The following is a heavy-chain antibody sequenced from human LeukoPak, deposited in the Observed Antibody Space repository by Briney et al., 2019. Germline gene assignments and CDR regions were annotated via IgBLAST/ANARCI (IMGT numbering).Heavy chain of an antibody. D-gene: IGHD3-10*01. Sequence: SETLSLTCSVSGGSIRSTTYYWGWIRQPPGKGLEWIGSIYYSGNTYYSPSLMSRVTISVDTSKNQFSLNLSSVTAADTAVYFCARDGWFGELHNSNWFDPWGQGTLVTVSS. CDR2: IYYSGNT. J-gene: IGHJ5*02. V-gene: IGHV4-39*07. CDR3: ARDGWFGELHNSNWFDP. CDR1: GGSIRSTTYY.